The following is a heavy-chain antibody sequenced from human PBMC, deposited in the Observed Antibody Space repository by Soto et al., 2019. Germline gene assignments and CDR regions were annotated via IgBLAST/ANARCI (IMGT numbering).Heavy chain of an antibody. CDR1: GGSISSGDYY. V-gene: IGHV4-30-4*01. D-gene: IGHD5-18*01. J-gene: IGHJ4*02. CDR3: ARVDSYGSVFDY. CDR2: IYYSGST. Sequence: KSSETLSLTCTVSGGSISSGDYYWSWIRQPPGKGLEWIGYIYYSGSTYYNPSLKSRVTISVDTSKNQFSLKLSSVTAADTAVYYCARVDSYGSVFDYWGQGTLVTVSS.